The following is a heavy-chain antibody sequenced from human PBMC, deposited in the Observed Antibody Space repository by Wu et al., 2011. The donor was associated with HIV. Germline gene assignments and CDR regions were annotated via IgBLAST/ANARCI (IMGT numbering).Heavy chain of an antibody. CDR2: INPLFGTT. CDR1: GDGFTSYA. D-gene: IGHD5-12*01. V-gene: IGHV1-69*05. CDR3: ARNTDSVATSLYSLGV. J-gene: IGHJ3*01. Sequence: SVKVSCKASGDGFTSYAVSWVRQAPGQGLEWMGGINPLFGTTKHTQKFQDRVTFTTDELKTTAYMELRSLRYEDTGVYYCARNTDSVATSLYSLGVWGQGTMVTVSS.